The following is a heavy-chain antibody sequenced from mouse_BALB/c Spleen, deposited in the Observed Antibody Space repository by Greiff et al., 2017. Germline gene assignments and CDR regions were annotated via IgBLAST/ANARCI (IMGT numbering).Heavy chain of an antibody. V-gene: IGHV5-12-2*01. J-gene: IGHJ4*01. CDR2: ISNGGGST. Sequence: EVQLQESGGGLVQPGGSLKLSCAASGFTFSSYTMSWVRQTPEKRLEWVAYISNGGGSTYYPDTVKGRFTISRDNAMNTLYLQMSSLKSEDTAMYYCARHHGDYWGQGTSVTVSS. CDR3: ARHHGDY. CDR1: GFTFSSYT.